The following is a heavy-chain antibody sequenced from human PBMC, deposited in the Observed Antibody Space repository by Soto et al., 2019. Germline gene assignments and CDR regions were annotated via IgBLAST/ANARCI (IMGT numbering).Heavy chain of an antibody. CDR1: GFTFSSYS. J-gene: IGHJ4*02. CDR3: ARVVRYPPRFEY. D-gene: IGHD3-9*01. V-gene: IGHV3-48*01. CDR2: ISSSSSII. Sequence: EVLLVESGGGLVQPGGSLRLSCAASGFTFSSYSMNWVRQAPGKGLEWVSYISSSSSIIYYADSVKGRFTISRDNAKSSLYLQITSLRAEDTAVYYCARVVRYPPRFEYWGQGTLVTVSS.